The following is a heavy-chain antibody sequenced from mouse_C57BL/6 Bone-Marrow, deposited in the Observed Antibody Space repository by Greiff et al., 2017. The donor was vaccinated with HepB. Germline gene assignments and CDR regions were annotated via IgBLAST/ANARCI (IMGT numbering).Heavy chain of an antibody. CDR1: GYSITSDY. Sequence: VQLKESGPGLAKPSQSLSLTCSVTGYSITSDYWNWIRKFPGNKLEYMGYISYSGSTYYNPSLKSRISITRDTSKNQYYLQLNSVTTEDTATYYCARFSYYAYWYFDVWGTGTTVTVSS. CDR3: ARFSYYAYWYFDV. V-gene: IGHV3-8*01. J-gene: IGHJ1*03. D-gene: IGHD2-10*01. CDR2: ISYSGST.